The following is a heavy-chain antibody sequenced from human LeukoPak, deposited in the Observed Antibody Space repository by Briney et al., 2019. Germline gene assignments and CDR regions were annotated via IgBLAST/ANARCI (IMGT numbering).Heavy chain of an antibody. V-gene: IGHV3-74*01. CDR2: ISTDGYTT. CDR1: GLAFSAYK. Sequence: GGSMRLSCAASGLAFSAYKMHWVRQAPRKGLVWVSRISTDGYTTDYADFVQGRFTASRDNTKNTWSLEMSSLRAEDTAVYYCVVGGSPGYWGQGTLVTVSS. D-gene: IGHD2-15*01. J-gene: IGHJ4*02. CDR3: VVGGSPGY.